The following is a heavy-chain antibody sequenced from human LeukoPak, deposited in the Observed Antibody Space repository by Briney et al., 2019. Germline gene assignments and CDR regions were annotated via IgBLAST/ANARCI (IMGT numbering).Heavy chain of an antibody. D-gene: IGHD3-22*01. Sequence: PGGSLRLSCAASGFTFSSYAMSWVRQAPGKGLEWVSAISGSGSSTYYADSVKGRFTISRDNSKNTLYLQMNSLRAEDTAVYYCAKGKGYYDSSCYFAYFYHWGQGTLGPGSS. CDR2: ISGSGSST. J-gene: IGHJ4*01. CDR1: GFTFSSYA. V-gene: IGHV3-23*01. CDR3: AKGKGYYDSSCYFAYFYH.